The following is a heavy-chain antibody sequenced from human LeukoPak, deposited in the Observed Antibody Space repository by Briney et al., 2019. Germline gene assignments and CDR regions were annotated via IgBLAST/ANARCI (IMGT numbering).Heavy chain of an antibody. D-gene: IGHD6-6*01. V-gene: IGHV3-72*01. CDR2: IRKKTNSYTT. Sequence: GGSLRLSCAASGFTFSDHYMDWVRQAPGKGLEWVARIRKKTNSYTTEYAASVKGRFTISRDDSRNSLYLQMNSLKTEDTAVHYCARVYTSSSRTFDYWGQGTLVTVSS. J-gene: IGHJ4*02. CDR3: ARVYTSSSRTFDY. CDR1: GFTFSDHY.